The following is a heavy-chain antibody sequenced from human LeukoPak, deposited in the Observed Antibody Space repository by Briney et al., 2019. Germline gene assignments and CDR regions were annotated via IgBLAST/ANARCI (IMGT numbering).Heavy chain of an antibody. Sequence: GGSLRLSCAASGFTFSSYAMSWVRQAPGKGLEWVSAISGSGGSTYYADSVKGRFTISRDNSKNTLYLQMNSLRAEDTAVYYCAEDRYSSPTENWFDPWGQGTLVTVSS. D-gene: IGHD6-19*01. V-gene: IGHV3-23*01. J-gene: IGHJ5*02. CDR1: GFTFSSYA. CDR2: ISGSGGST. CDR3: AEDRYSSPTENWFDP.